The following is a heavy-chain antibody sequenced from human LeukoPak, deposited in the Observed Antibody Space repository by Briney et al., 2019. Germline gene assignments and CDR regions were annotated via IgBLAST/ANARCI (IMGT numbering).Heavy chain of an antibody. Sequence: GGSLRLSCAASGFTFSSYGMSWVRQAPGKGLEWVSAISGSGGSTYYADSVKGRFTISRDNSKNTLYLQMNSLRAEDTAVYYCAKILFFYYDSSGGAFDIWGQGTMVTVSS. V-gene: IGHV3-23*01. CDR3: AKILFFYYDSSGGAFDI. J-gene: IGHJ3*02. D-gene: IGHD3-22*01. CDR1: GFTFSSYG. CDR2: ISGSGGST.